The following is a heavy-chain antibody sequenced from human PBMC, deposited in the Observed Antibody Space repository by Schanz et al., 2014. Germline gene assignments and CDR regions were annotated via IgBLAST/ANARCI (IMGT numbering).Heavy chain of an antibody. V-gene: IGHV1-8*01. CDR2: MNPNSGNP. CDR3: ARGYGDSPTDF. J-gene: IGHJ4*02. Sequence: QVQLIQSGAEVKKPGASVKVSCTASGYTFTSYDINWVRQAPGQGLEWLGWMNPNSGNPGFAQKFRGRVTMTRNTSMSTAYMELSSLRSEDTAVYYCARGYGDSPTDFWGQGVRVIVSS. CDR1: GYTFTSYD. D-gene: IGHD4-17*01.